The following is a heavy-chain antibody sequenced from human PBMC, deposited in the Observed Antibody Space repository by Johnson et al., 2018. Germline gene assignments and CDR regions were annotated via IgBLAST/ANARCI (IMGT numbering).Heavy chain of an antibody. CDR3: ARDRGRRDAFDI. CDR1: GASITTSY. D-gene: IGHD3-10*01. CDR2: IYFRENT. V-gene: IGHV4-59*01. J-gene: IGHJ3*02. Sequence: QVQLVQSGPGLVKPSETLSLTCAVSGASITTSYWSWIRQPPGKGLEWIGYIYFRENTKYNPSLKSRVTISLGTSKNEFSLNLTSVTAADTAVYYCARDRGRRDAFDIWGQGTLVTVSS.